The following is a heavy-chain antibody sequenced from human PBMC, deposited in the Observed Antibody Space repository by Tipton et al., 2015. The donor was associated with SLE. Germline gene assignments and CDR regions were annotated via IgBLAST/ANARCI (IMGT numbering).Heavy chain of an antibody. D-gene: IGHD2-21*02. Sequence: GLVKPSETLSLTCTVSGGSISSYYYNWMRQPPGKGLEWIGYISYNGNINYNPSLKSRVIISLHTSKNQFSLRLSSVTAADTALYYCARESYCGGHCYRTFDIWGQGIMVTVSS. V-gene: IGHV4-59*01. CDR2: ISYNGNI. CDR3: ARESYCGGHCYRTFDI. CDR1: GGSISSYY. J-gene: IGHJ3*02.